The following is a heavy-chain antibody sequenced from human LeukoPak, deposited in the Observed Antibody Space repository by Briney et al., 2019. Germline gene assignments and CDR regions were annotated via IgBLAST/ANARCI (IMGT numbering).Heavy chain of an antibody. J-gene: IGHJ4*02. Sequence: GGSLRLSCAASGFTFSSYSMNWVRQAPGKGLEWVSSISSSSSYMYYAESVKGRFTIPRDNANNSLYLQMNSLRAEGTAVYYCARDLDFWSGYYIGPFDYWGQGTLVTVSS. CDR3: ARDLDFWSGYYIGPFDY. CDR1: GFTFSSYS. CDR2: ISSSSSYM. D-gene: IGHD3-3*01. V-gene: IGHV3-21*01.